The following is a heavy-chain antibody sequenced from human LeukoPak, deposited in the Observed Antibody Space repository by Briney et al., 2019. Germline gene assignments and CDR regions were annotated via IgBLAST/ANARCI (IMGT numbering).Heavy chain of an antibody. J-gene: IGHJ3*02. CDR1: GFTFSDYY. CDR2: ISSSGSTI. Sequence: NPGGSLRLSCAASGFTFSDYYMSWIRQAPGKGLEWVSYISSSGSTIYYADSVKGRFTISRDNAKNSLYLQMNSLRAEDTAVYYCARAGDGYNMYAFDIWGQGTMVNVSS. CDR3: ARAGDGYNMYAFDI. V-gene: IGHV3-11*01. D-gene: IGHD5-24*01.